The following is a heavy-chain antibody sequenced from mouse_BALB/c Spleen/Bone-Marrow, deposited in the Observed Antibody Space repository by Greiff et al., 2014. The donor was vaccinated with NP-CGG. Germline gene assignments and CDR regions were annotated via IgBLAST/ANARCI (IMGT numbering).Heavy chain of an antibody. D-gene: IGHD4-1*01. J-gene: IGHJ4*01. CDR2: IHYSGTT. CDR3: ARFAGTPYTMDY. V-gene: IGHV3-1*02. Sequence: EVQLVESGPDLVKPSQSLSLTCTVTGYSITSYYSWHWIRQFPGNKLEWMGYIHYSGTTVYNPSLKSRISITRDTSNNRFFLQLNSVTTEDTATYYCARFAGTPYTMDYWGQGTSVTVSS. CDR1: GYSITSYYS.